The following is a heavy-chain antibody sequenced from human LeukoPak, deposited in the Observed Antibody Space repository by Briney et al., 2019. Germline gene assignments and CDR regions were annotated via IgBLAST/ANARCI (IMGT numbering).Heavy chain of an antibody. CDR3: AKGVGYCSGGSCQQFDY. Sequence: PGGSLRLSCVASGFTLSDHNMDWVRQATGKGLEWVGRSRKRGNKYVTENAASVKGRFTISRDDSNNSLYLQMNSLRTEDTAVYYCAKGVGYCSGGSCQQFDYWGQGTLVTVFS. D-gene: IGHD2-15*01. CDR2: SRKRGNKYVT. J-gene: IGHJ4*02. CDR1: GFTLSDHN. V-gene: IGHV3-72*01.